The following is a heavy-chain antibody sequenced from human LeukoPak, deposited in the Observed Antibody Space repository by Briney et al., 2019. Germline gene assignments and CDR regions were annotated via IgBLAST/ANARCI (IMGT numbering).Heavy chain of an antibody. CDR3: ARALTTVTNNWFDP. D-gene: IGHD4-11*01. J-gene: IGHJ5*02. V-gene: IGHV3-21*01. CDR2: ISSSSSYI. Sequence: PGGSLRLSCAASGFTVSSNYMSWVRQAPGKGLEWVSSISSSSSYIYYADSVKGRFTISRDNAKNSLYLQMNSLRAEHTAVYYRARALTTVTNNWFDPWGQGTLVTVSS. CDR1: GFTVSSNY.